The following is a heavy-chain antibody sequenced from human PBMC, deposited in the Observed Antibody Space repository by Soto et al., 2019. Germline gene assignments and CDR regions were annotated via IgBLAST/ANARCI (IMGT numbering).Heavy chain of an antibody. CDR2: ISSNGGST. CDR3: ARFFYDYIWGSYRSDAFDI. Sequence: GGSLRLSCAASGFTFSSYGMHWVRQAPGKGLEYVSAISSNGGSTYYANSVKGRFTISRDNSKNTLYLQMGSLRAEDMAVYYCARFFYDYIWGSYRSDAFDIWGQGTMVTVSS. V-gene: IGHV3-64*01. D-gene: IGHD3-16*02. J-gene: IGHJ3*02. CDR1: GFTFSSYG.